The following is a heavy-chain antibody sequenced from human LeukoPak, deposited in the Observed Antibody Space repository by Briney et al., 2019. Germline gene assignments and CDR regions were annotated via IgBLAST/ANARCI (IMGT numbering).Heavy chain of an antibody. CDR1: GFTFSRYA. V-gene: IGHV3-30-3*01. J-gene: IGHJ4*02. CDR2: ISYDGSNK. D-gene: IGHD6-13*01. CDR3: TTDYWVYSSSWYEVNY. Sequence: GGSLRLSCAASGFTFSRYAMHWVRQAPGKGLEWVAVISYDGSNKYYADSVKGRFTISRDDSKNTLYLQMNSLKTEDTAVYYCTTDYWVYSSSWYEVNYWGQGTLVTVSS.